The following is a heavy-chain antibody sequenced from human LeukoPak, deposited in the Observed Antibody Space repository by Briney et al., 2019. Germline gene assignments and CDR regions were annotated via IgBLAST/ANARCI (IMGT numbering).Heavy chain of an antibody. CDR1: GFTLDDYG. Sequence: GGSLRLSCEASGFTLDDYGMHWVRQAPGKGLECVSTISWNSASVGYVDSVKGRFTISRDNAKKTLYLQMNSLRPEDTALYYCAKDYGYSSSWYDYWGQGTLVTVSS. V-gene: IGHV3-9*01. CDR3: AKDYGYSSSWYDY. D-gene: IGHD6-13*01. J-gene: IGHJ4*02. CDR2: ISWNSASV.